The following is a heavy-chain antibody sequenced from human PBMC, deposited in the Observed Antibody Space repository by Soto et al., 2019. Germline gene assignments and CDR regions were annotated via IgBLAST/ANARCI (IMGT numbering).Heavy chain of an antibody. CDR3: MNSLKIEDTAVYFCATEFGYSSGQNEH. J-gene: IGHJ4*02. CDR2: LYNTGST. V-gene: IGHV4-59*01. Sequence: SETLSLTCTVSGASISRYYWIWIRQSPGKGLEWIGYLYNTGSTIYNPSLKSRVTISVDTSKNQFSLKLNSVSSIFRLFYLQMNSLKIEDTAVYFCATEFGYSSGQNEHWGQGTLVTVSS. CDR1: GASISRYY. D-gene: IGHD6-25*01.